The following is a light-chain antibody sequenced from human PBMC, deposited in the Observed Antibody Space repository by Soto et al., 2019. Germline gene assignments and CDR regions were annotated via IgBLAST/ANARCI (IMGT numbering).Light chain of an antibody. CDR2: KTS. Sequence: DIQLTQSPSTLSASVGDRITITCRASQSISSWLAWYQQKPGKAPNFLIYKTSNLESGVPSRFSGSGSGAEFTLTIGSLQPDDFATYYCQYYNDYCWTFGQGTKVEIK. CDR3: QYYNDYCWT. CDR1: QSISSW. J-gene: IGKJ1*01. V-gene: IGKV1-5*03.